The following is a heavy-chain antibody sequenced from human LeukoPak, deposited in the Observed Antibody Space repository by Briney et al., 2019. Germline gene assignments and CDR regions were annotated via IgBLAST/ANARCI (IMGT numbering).Heavy chain of an antibody. Sequence: SETLSLTCTVSGGSISSGGYYWSWIRQPAGKGLEWIGRNYTSGSTNYNPSLKSRVAMSVDTSKNQFSLKLSSVTAADTAVYYCAREFSSTSWLADYYYYMDVWGKGTTVTVSS. CDR2: NYTSGST. CDR3: AREFSSTSWLADYYYYMDV. V-gene: IGHV4-61*02. D-gene: IGHD2-2*01. J-gene: IGHJ6*03. CDR1: GGSISSGGYY.